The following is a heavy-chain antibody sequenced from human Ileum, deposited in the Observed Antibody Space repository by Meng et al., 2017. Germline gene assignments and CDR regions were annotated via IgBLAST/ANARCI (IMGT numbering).Heavy chain of an antibody. CDR1: GFPSSSSW. V-gene: IGHV3-74*03. CDR3: ERDKPHNWFDP. Sequence: VVYAEGLFHPGVPFTPSCAAAGFPSSSSWMHWVRQAPGEGLVWVAGINTEVRDTTYADSVKGRFTISRDNAQNMVSLQMNSLRAEDTAVYYCERDKPHNWFDPWGQGTLVTVSS. J-gene: IGHJ5*02. CDR2: INTEVRDT.